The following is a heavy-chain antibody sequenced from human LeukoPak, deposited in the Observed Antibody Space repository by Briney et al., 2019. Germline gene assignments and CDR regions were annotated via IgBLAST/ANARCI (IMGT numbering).Heavy chain of an antibody. J-gene: IGHJ3*02. Sequence: SETLSLTCTVSGGSISSGSYYWSWIRQPAGKGLEWIGRIYTSGSTNYNPSLKSRVTISVDTSKNQFSLKLSSVTAADTAVYYCAREDIVVVPAAIALAFDIWGQGTMVTASS. CDR2: IYTSGST. CDR1: GGSISSGSYY. V-gene: IGHV4-61*02. D-gene: IGHD2-2*01. CDR3: AREDIVVVPAAIALAFDI.